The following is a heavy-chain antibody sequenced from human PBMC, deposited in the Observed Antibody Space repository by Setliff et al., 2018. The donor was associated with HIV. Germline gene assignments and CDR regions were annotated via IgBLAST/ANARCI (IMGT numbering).Heavy chain of an antibody. CDR3: ARVGATNNWFDP. J-gene: IGHJ5*02. D-gene: IGHD1-26*01. CDR2: SIPLFGTT. Sequence: SVKVSCKASGDTFNNCAVTWVRQAPGQGLEWMGGSIPLFGTTNYAQKFQGRVTITADESTSTAYMELSSLRSEDTAVYYCARVGATNNWFDPWGQGQWSPSPQ. V-gene: IGHV1-69*13. CDR1: GDTFNNCA.